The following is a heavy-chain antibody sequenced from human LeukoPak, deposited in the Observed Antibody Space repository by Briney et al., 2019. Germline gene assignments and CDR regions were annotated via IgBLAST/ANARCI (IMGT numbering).Heavy chain of an antibody. CDR3: AKTRPLDSSSWSHGDY. J-gene: IGHJ4*02. D-gene: IGHD6-13*01. V-gene: IGHV3-23*01. CDR1: GFTFSSYA. Sequence: GGSLRLSCAASGFTFSSYAMSWVRRAPGKGLEWVSAISGSGGSTYYADSVKGRFTISRDNSKNTLYLQMNSLRAEDTAVYYCAKTRPLDSSSWSHGDYWGQGTLVTVSS. CDR2: ISGSGGST.